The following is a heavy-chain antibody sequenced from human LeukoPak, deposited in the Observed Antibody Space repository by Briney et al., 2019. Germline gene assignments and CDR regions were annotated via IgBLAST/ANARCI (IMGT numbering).Heavy chain of an antibody. CDR2: ISYDGSNE. V-gene: IGHV3-30-3*01. D-gene: IGHD6-19*01. Sequence: PGGSLRLSCAASGFTFSSYAFHWVRQAPGKGLEWVAFISYDGSNEYFADSVKGRFTISRDNSKNTLYLQINNLRAEDTAVYYCARSFSSGWPYYFDYWGQGILVTVSS. J-gene: IGHJ4*02. CDR3: ARSFSSGWPYYFDY. CDR1: GFTFSSYA.